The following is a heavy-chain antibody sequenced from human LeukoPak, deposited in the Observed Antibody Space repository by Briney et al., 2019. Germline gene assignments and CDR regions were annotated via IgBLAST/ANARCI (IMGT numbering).Heavy chain of an antibody. D-gene: IGHD2-8*01. V-gene: IGHV4-4*09. J-gene: IGHJ3*02. CDR3: ASHSGSYCTHGVCSNDAFDI. CDR1: GASISSYY. CDR2: SYSSGNT. Sequence: PSETLSLTCTVAGASISSYYWSWIRQPPGKGLEWIGHSYSSGNTNYNPSLKSQVTISIDTSKNPSSLRLRSVTAADTAVYYCASHSGSYCTHGVCSNDAFDIWGQGTMVTVSS.